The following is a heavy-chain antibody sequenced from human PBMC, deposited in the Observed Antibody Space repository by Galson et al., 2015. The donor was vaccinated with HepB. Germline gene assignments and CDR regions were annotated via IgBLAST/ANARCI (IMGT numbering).Heavy chain of an antibody. V-gene: IGHV3-74*01. CDR1: GFTFSSYW. J-gene: IGHJ4*02. D-gene: IGHD6-6*01. CDR2: INSDGSST. Sequence: SLRLSCAASGFTFSSYWMHWVRQAPGKGLVWVSRINSDGSSTSYADSVKGRFTISRDNAKNTLYLQMNSLRAEDTAVYYCARDLGEEDSSSVGTFFDYWGQGTLVTVSS. CDR3: ARDLGEEDSSSVGTFFDY.